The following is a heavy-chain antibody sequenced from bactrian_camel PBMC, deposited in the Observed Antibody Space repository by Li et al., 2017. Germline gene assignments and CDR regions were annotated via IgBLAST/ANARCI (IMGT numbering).Heavy chain of an antibody. J-gene: IGHJ4*01. CDR1: GPTYTSTC. V-gene: IGHV3S55*01. CDR2: IWPGGST. CDR3: AADQWRLYCSSTWPS. Sequence: QVQLVESGGGSVQAGGSLRLSCKVSGPTYTSTCMGWFRQAPGTEREAVACIWPGGSTGYADSVKGRFAISQDNAKNTLYLEMSSLRPEDTAMYYCAADQWRLYCSSTWPSWGQGTQVTVS. D-gene: IGHD6*01.